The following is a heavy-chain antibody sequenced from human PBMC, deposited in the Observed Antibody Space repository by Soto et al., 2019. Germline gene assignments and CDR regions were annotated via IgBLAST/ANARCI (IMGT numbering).Heavy chain of an antibody. CDR2: ISSNGGST. CDR3: VKSGVAGSGWYGGWFDP. V-gene: IGHV3-64D*06. CDR1: GFTFSSYA. Sequence: GGSLRLSCSASGFTFSSYAMHWVRQAPGKGLEYVSAISSNGGSTYYADSVKGRFTISRDNSKNTLYLQMSSLRAEDTAVYYCVKSGVAGSGWYGGWFDPWGQGTLVTVSS. J-gene: IGHJ5*02. D-gene: IGHD6-19*01.